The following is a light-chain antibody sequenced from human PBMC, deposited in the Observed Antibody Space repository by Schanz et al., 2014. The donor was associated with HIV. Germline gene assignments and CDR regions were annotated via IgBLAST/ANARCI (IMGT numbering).Light chain of an antibody. Sequence: QSALTQPASVSGSPGQSIAISCTGTSSDVGGYNYVSWYQQHPGKAPKLMVYDVNYRPSGVSNRFSGSKSGNTASLTISGLQAEDEAEYFCSSYTTTSTYVFGAGTKVTVL. CDR2: DVN. V-gene: IGLV2-14*03. CDR3: SSYTTTSTYV. J-gene: IGLJ1*01. CDR1: SSDVGGYNY.